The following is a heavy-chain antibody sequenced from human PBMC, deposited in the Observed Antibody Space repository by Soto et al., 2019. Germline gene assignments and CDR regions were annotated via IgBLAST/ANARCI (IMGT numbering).Heavy chain of an antibody. Sequence: PSETLSITCAVYCGSFSGYYCSWIRQAPGKGLEWIGEIHPSGSTYYNPSLESRLTLSVDTSKNQFSLKLTSMTAADTAVYYCSRGIDSKKVGNYWGQGTQVTVSS. CDR1: CGSFSGYY. J-gene: IGHJ4*02. CDR3: SRGIDSKKVGNY. D-gene: IGHD3-22*01. CDR2: IHPSGST. V-gene: IGHV4-34*01.